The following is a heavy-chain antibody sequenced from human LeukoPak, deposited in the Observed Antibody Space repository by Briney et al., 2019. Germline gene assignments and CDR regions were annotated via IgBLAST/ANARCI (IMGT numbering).Heavy chain of an antibody. CDR1: GYTFTSYY. J-gene: IGHJ4*02. CDR3: ARKVDSSGWYFDY. V-gene: IGHV1-46*01. CDR2: FNPSDGSA. D-gene: IGHD6-19*01. Sequence: ASVKVSCKASGYTFTSYYIHWVRQAPGQGLEWMGIFNPSDGSATYAQNFQGRVTMTRDTSTSTVYMELSTLRSEDTAVYYCARKVDSSGWYFDYWGQGTLVTVSS.